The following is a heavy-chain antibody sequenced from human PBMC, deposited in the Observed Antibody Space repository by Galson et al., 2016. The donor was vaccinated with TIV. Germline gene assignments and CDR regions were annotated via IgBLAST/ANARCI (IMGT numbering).Heavy chain of an antibody. D-gene: IGHD3-3*01. J-gene: IGHJ6*02. CDR3: AFASGTFWSHGVDV. Sequence: SLRLSCAASEFTFRDYYMSWIRQAPGKGLEWLSYVGTRSSYTSYADSVKGRFTISRDDAKKSVYLQMNSLRAEDTAVYYCAFASGTFWSHGVDVWGQGTTVTVSS. V-gene: IGHV3-11*06. CDR2: VGTRSSYT. CDR1: EFTFRDYY.